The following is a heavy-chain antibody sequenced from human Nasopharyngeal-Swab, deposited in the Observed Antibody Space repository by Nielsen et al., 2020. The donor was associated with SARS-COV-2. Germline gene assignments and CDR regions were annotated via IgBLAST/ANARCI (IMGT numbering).Heavy chain of an antibody. V-gene: IGHV3-21*01. J-gene: IGHJ6*02. Sequence: GGSLRLSCADTGFTFSYYAMNWVRQAPGKGLEWVSSISSSSSYIYYADSVKGRFTISRDNAKNSLYLQMNSLRAEDTAVYYCASHPASSSSVYYYYGMDVWGQGTTVTVSS. D-gene: IGHD6-6*01. CDR1: GFTFSYYA. CDR2: ISSSSSYI. CDR3: ASHPASSSSVYYYYGMDV.